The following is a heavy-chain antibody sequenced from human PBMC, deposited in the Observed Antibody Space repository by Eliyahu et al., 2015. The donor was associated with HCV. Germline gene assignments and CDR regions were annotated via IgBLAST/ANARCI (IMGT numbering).Heavy chain of an antibody. CDR2: TYYRSKWYN. J-gene: IGHJ6*03. CDR3: AREPGGYSGYDSYYYYYYMDV. CDR1: GDSVSSNSAA. V-gene: IGHV6-1*01. D-gene: IGHD5-12*01. Sequence: QVQLQQSGPGLVKPSQTLSLTCAISGDSVSSNSAAWNWIRQSPSRGLEWLGRTYYRSKWYNDYAVSVKSRITINPDTSKNQFSLQLNSVTPEDTAVYYCAREPGGYSGYDSYYYYYYMDVWGKGTTVTVSS.